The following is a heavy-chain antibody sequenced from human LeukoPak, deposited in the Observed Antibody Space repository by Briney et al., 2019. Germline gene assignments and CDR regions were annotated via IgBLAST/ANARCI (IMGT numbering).Heavy chain of an antibody. CDR3: ARGWGDTYSSSWYYFDD. CDR1: GFTFSSYS. D-gene: IGHD6-13*01. V-gene: IGHV3-21*01. Sequence: GGSLRLSCAASGFTFSSYSMNWVRQAPGKGLEWVSSITSSSTYIYYADSVKGRFTISRDNAKNSLYLQMNSLRAEDTAVYYCARGWGDTYSSSWYYFDDWGQGTLVTVSS. J-gene: IGHJ4*02. CDR2: ITSSSTYI.